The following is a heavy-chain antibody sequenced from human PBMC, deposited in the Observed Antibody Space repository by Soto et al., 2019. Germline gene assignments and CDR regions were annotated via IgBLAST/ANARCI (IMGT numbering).Heavy chain of an antibody. CDR3: TTDSRTTLPEIRFDY. Sequence: PGGSLRLSCAASCFPFNNAWINWVRQVPGKGLEWVGRVKSKADGGSGDYAAPVKGRFVVSRDDSKDIVYLQMNSLKIEDTGVYYCTTDSRTTLPEIRFDYWGHGTQVTVSS. V-gene: IGHV3-15*07. CDR2: VKSKADGGSG. J-gene: IGHJ4*01. D-gene: IGHD1-26*01. CDR1: CFPFNNAW.